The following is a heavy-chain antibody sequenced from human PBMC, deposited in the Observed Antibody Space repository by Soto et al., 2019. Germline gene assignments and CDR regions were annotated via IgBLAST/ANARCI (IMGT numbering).Heavy chain of an antibody. V-gene: IGHV1-69*13. CDR3: AKDVGFQQHLLVFDL. D-gene: IGHD1-1*01. CDR2: IIPIFRSS. CDR1: GGTFTDYA. J-gene: IGHJ4*02. Sequence: VKVSCKASGGTFTDYAFSWVRQAPGQGLEWMGGIIPIFRSSNFAQKFQGRLTIFADASAGTAYMELSSLRSDDTAIYYCAKDVGFQQHLLVFDLWGQGTLVTVSS.